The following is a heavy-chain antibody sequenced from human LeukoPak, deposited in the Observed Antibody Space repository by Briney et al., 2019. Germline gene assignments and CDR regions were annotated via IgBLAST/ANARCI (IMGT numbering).Heavy chain of an antibody. Sequence: ASVTVSCKASGYTFTGYYMHWVRHPPGQGLEWMGWINPNSGGTNYAQKFQGRVTMTRDTSIRTAYMELSRLRSDDTAVYYCARTGYSGSWSDAFDIWGQGAMVTVSS. CDR3: ARTGYSGSWSDAFDI. V-gene: IGHV1-2*02. D-gene: IGHD6-13*01. CDR1: GYTFTGYY. J-gene: IGHJ3*02. CDR2: INPNSGGT.